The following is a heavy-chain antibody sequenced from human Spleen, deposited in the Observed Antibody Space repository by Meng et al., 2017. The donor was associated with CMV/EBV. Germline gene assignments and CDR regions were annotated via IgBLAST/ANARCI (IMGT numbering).Heavy chain of an antibody. CDR3: ARERGGYYTGYYYGMDV. Sequence: TFSSYAISWVRQAPGQGLEWMGGIIPIFGTANYAQKFQGRVTITTDESTSTAYMELSSLRSEDTAVYYCARERGGYYTGYYYGMDVWGQGTTVTVSS. J-gene: IGHJ6*02. CDR2: IIPIFGTA. V-gene: IGHV1-69*05. D-gene: IGHD3-3*01. CDR1: TFSSYA.